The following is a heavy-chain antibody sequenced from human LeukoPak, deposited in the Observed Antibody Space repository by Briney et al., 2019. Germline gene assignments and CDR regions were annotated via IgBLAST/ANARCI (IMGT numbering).Heavy chain of an antibody. CDR3: AKEGGASRFDY. V-gene: IGHV3-23*01. D-gene: IGHD5-12*01. CDR1: GFSFSSFG. Sequence: GGTLRLSCAASGFSFSSFGMSWVRQAPGKRLEWVSTTSGNGAATYYADSVKGRFTISRDNSKNTLYLQMNSLRAEDTAVYYCAKEGGASRFDYWGQGTLVTVSS. J-gene: IGHJ4*02. CDR2: TSGNGAAT.